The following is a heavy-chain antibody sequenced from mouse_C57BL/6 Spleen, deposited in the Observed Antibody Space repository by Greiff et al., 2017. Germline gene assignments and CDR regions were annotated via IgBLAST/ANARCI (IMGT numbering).Heavy chain of an antibody. J-gene: IGHJ2*01. CDR3: ARWNDYDPRFDN. CDR1: GYTFTSYW. D-gene: IGHD2-4*01. CDR2: IYPGSGST. V-gene: IGHV1-55*01. Sequence: VQLQQPGAELVKPGASVKMSCKASGYTFTSYWITWVKQRPGQGLEWIGDIYPGSGSTNYNEKFKSKATLTVDTSSSTAYMQLSSLTSEDSAVYYCARWNDYDPRFDNWGQGTTLKVSS.